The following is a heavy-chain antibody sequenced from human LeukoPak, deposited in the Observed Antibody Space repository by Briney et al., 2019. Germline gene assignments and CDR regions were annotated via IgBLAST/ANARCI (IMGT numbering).Heavy chain of an antibody. CDR3: AKEEVPNDY. CDR2: SRIGVTT. CDR1: GFTLNSNA. J-gene: IGHJ4*02. D-gene: IGHD2-2*01. Sequence: GGSLRLSCAVPGFTLNSNAMCWVRQAPGKGLEWVSASRIGVTTYYADSVEGQFTIPRDTSKNTLYLQMNTLRPEDTAVYYCAKEEVPNDYWGQGTLVTVSS. V-gene: IGHV3-23*01.